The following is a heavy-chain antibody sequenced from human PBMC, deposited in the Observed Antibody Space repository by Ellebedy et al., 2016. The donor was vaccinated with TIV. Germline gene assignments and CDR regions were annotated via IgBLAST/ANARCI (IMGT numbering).Heavy chain of an antibody. CDR2: INCDSGAT. CDR1: GFTFSRSA. D-gene: IGHD3-10*01. J-gene: IGHJ4*02. V-gene: IGHV1-2*02. CDR3: ARVRGVYVGDY. Sequence: ASVKVSCKASGFTFSRSAIQWVRQAPGQGLEWMGWINCDSGATKYVEKFEGRVTMTRDTSVNTAYMELSGLKSDDTAVYFCARVRGVYVGDYWGQGTLVTVSS.